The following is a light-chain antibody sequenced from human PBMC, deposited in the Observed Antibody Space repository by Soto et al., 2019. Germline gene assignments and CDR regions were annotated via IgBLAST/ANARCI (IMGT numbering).Light chain of an antibody. Sequence: ERVMTQSPATLSVNPGDRVTLSCRASQSVNSNLAWYQQKPGQSPRLLIYGASTRATGVPARFSGSGSGTVFTLTITGLQSEDFAVYYCQHYDDWPLTFGQGTRPEIK. V-gene: IGKV3-15*01. CDR1: QSVNSN. CDR3: QHYDDWPLT. J-gene: IGKJ5*01. CDR2: GAS.